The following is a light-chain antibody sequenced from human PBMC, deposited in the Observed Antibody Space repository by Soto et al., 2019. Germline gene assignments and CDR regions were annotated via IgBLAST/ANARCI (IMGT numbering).Light chain of an antibody. CDR1: ALPRHY. CDR3: KPADSGGTYNV. J-gene: IGLJ2*01. Sequence: SYELTQSPSVSVSPGQTARITCSGDALPRHYAFWYQQKPGQAPVLVIYQDSERPSGIPERISGSNSVTTVTLTISGVQAEEEAQYYCKPADSGGTYNVFGGGTKLTVL. V-gene: IGLV3-25*02. CDR2: QDS.